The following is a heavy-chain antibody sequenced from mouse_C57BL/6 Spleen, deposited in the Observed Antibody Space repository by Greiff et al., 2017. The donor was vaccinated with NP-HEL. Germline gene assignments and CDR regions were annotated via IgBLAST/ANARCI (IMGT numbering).Heavy chain of an antibody. CDR2: IWSGGST. V-gene: IGHV2-2*01. J-gene: IGHJ3*01. CDR3: ARMGDYGNGFAY. D-gene: IGHD2-1*01. CDR1: GFSLTSYG. Sequence: VKLQESGPGLVQPSQSLSITCTVSGFSLTSYGVHWVRQSPGKGLEWLGVIWSGGSTDYNAAFISRLSISKDNSKSQVFFKMNSLQADDTAIYYCARMGDYGNGFAYWGQGTLVTVSA.